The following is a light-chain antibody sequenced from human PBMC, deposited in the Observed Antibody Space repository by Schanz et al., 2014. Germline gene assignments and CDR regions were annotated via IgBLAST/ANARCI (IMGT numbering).Light chain of an antibody. CDR1: QAISIY. V-gene: IGKV1-27*01. CDR2: SAS. CDR3: QQYDNLWT. Sequence: DIQMTQSPSSLSASVGDRVSITCRASQAISIYLAWYQQKPGKVPKLLIYSASTLQSGVPSRFSGSGSGTDFTFTISSLQPEDIATYYCQQYDNLWTFGQGTKLEIK. J-gene: IGKJ2*02.